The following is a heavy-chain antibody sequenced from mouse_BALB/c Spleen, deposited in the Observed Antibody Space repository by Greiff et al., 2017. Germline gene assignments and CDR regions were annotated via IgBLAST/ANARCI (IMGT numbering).Heavy chain of an antibody. CDR1: GYSITSDYA. CDR2: ISYSGST. CDR3: ARSPYYGPAWFAY. J-gene: IGHJ3*01. Sequence: EVKLMESGPGLVKPSQSLSLTCTVTGYSITSDYAWNWIRQFPGNKLEWMGYISYSGSTSYNPSLKSRISITRDTSKNQFFLQLNSVTTEDTATYYCARSPYYGPAWFAYWGQGTLVTVSA. V-gene: IGHV3-2*02. D-gene: IGHD2-10*01.